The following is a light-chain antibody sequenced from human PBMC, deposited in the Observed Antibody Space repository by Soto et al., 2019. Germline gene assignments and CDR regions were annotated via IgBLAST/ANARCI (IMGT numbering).Light chain of an antibody. J-gene: IGKJ4*01. Sequence: DIPMTQSPSSLSASVGDRVTITCQASQDIGNYLSWYQQKPGKAPKLLIYDASNLETGVPSRFSGSGSGTDFTFTISSLQPEDIATYYCQQYDNLPLTFGGGTKVEIK. CDR3: QQYDNLPLT. CDR1: QDIGNY. CDR2: DAS. V-gene: IGKV1-33*01.